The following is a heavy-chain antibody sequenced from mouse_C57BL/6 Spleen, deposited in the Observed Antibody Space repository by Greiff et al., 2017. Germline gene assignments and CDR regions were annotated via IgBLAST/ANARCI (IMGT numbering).Heavy chain of an antibody. CDR1: GYAFTNYL. V-gene: IGHV1-54*01. J-gene: IGHJ4*01. CDR2: INPGSGGT. Sequence: VKLQESGAELVRPGTSVKVSCKASGYAFTNYLIEWVKQRPGQGLEWIGVINPGSGGTNYNEKFKGKATLTADKSSSTAYMQLSSLTSEDSAVYFCARYVYAMDYWGQGTSVTVSS. CDR3: ARYVYAMDY.